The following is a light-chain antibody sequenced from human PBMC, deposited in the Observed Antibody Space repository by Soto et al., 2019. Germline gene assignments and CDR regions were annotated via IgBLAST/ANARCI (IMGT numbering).Light chain of an antibody. CDR1: SIDVGSYNL. J-gene: IGLJ1*01. Sequence: QSVLTQPASVSGSPGQSITISCTGTSIDVGSYNLVSWYQQHPGKAPKLMIYEGSKRPSGVSNRFSGSKSGNTASLTISGLQAEDEADYYCCSYAGSRRVFGTGTKVTVL. V-gene: IGLV2-23*01. CDR3: CSYAGSRRV. CDR2: EGS.